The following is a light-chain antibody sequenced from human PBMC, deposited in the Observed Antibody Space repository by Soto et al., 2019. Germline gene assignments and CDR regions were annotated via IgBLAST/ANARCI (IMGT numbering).Light chain of an antibody. CDR1: QNVANY. Sequence: EIVLTQSPATLSLSPGERATLSCRASQNVANYLDWYQQKPGQAPRLLIYEASNRATGIPARFSGSGSGTDFTLTISRLEPEDFAVYYCQQYGSSGTFGQGTKVDI. V-gene: IGKV3-11*01. CDR2: EAS. CDR3: QQYGSSGT. J-gene: IGKJ1*01.